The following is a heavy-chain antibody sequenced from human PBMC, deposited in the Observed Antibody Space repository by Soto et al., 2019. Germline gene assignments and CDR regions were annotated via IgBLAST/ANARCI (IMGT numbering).Heavy chain of an antibody. Sequence: GESLKISCAASGFTFSIYAMSWVRQAPGKGLEWVSAISGSGGSSYYADSVKGRFTISRDNSKNTLYLQMNNLRADDTAVYYCAKRMTTVTLYYFDYWGQGTLVTVSS. CDR1: GFTFSIYA. J-gene: IGHJ4*02. CDR2: ISGSGGSS. V-gene: IGHV3-23*01. CDR3: AKRMTTVTLYYFDY. D-gene: IGHD4-17*01.